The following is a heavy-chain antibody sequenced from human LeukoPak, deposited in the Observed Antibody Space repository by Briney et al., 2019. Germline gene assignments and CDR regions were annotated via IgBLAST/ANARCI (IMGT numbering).Heavy chain of an antibody. V-gene: IGHV4-61*02. CDR3: ASWSIAFRLVDY. CDR1: GGSISSATYY. Sequence: SETLSLTCTVSGGSISSATYYWSWFRQPAGRELEWIGRISASGSTNYSPSLKSRLTISVDTSKHQFSLKLSSVTAADTAVYYCASWSIAFRLVDYWGQGTLVTVSS. CDR2: ISASGST. D-gene: IGHD3-3*02. J-gene: IGHJ4*02.